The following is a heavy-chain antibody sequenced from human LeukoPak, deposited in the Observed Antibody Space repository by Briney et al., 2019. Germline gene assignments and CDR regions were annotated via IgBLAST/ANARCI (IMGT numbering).Heavy chain of an antibody. J-gene: IGHJ3*02. CDR3: ARGRRITIFGVVHVAFDI. CDR2: IIPIFGTA. D-gene: IGHD3-3*01. Sequence: SVKVSCKAPGGTFSSYAISWVRQAPGQGLEWMGGIIPIFGTANYAQKFQGRVTITADESTSTAYMELSSLRSEDTAVYYCARGRRITIFGVVHVAFDIWGQGTMVTVSS. CDR1: GGTFSSYA. V-gene: IGHV1-69*13.